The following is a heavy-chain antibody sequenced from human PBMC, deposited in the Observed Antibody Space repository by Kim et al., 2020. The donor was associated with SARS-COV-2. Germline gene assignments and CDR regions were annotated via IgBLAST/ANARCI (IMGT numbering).Heavy chain of an antibody. Sequence: GGSLRLSCAASGFTFSGSPLHWVRQASGKGLEWVGRIRSKANSYATGYAASVKGRFTISRDDSKNTAYLEMSGLKTEDTALYYCIRIPATTLAFWDAFDIWGQGTMVTVSS. J-gene: IGHJ3*02. D-gene: IGHD1-1*01. CDR3: IRIPATTLAFWDAFDI. CDR2: IRSKANSYAT. CDR1: GFTFSGSP. V-gene: IGHV3-73*01.